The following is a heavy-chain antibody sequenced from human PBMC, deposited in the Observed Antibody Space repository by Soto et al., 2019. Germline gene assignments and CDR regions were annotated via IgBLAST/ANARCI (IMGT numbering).Heavy chain of an antibody. CDR3: AKDATRTSGWYYFDY. D-gene: IGHD6-19*01. V-gene: IGHV3-23*01. CDR1: GFTFSILA. J-gene: IGHJ4*02. CDR2: IDYTGGTT. Sequence: PGGSLSLSCAASGFTFSILAMGWVRQAPGKGLEWVSVIDYTGGTTYYTDSVKGRFIISRDNSKKILYLQMNSLRTEDTAIYYCAKDATRTSGWYYFDYWGRGALVTVSS.